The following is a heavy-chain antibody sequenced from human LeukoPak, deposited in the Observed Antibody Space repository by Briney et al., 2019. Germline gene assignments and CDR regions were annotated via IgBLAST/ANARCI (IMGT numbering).Heavy chain of an antibody. CDR2: IGTAGDT. V-gene: IGHV3-13*01. J-gene: IGHJ2*01. CDR3: ARGGEVVRSDCYFDL. Sequence: GGSLRLSCAASGVTFSSYDMHWVRQATGKGLEWVSAIGTAGDTYYPGSVKARIAISTENAKNSLYLQMNSLRAGDTAVYYCARGGEVVRSDCYFDLWGRGTLVTVSS. CDR1: GVTFSSYD. D-gene: IGHD4-23*01.